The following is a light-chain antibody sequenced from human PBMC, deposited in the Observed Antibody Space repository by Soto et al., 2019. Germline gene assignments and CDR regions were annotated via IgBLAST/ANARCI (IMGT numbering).Light chain of an antibody. CDR2: EGT. J-gene: IGLJ2*01. V-gene: IGLV2-14*01. CDR3: SSTTNTNTLVI. Sequence: QSVLTQPASVSGSPGQSITISCTGTSSDIVRYTFVSWFQQHPVKTPQLLIFEGTNRPSGVSNRFSGSKSGNTASLTISGLQAEDKAIYFCSSTTNTNTLVIFGGGTKGTVL. CDR1: SSDIVRYTF.